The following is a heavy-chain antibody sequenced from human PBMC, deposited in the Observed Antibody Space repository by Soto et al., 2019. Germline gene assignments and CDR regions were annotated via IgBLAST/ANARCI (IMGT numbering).Heavy chain of an antibody. V-gene: IGHV4-39*01. J-gene: IGHJ6*03. CDR2: IYYSGST. D-gene: IGHD3-3*01. CDR3: ASPANYDFWSGYYTAPYYYMDV. CDR1: GGSISSSSYY. Sequence: SETLSLTCTVSGGSISSSSYYWGWIRQPPGKGLEWIGSIYYSGSTYYNPSLKSRVTISVDTSKNQFSLKLSSVTAADTAVYYCASPANYDFWSGYYTAPYYYMDVWGKGTTVTVSS.